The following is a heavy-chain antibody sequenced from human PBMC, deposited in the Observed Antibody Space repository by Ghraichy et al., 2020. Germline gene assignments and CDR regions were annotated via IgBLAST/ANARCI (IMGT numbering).Heavy chain of an antibody. V-gene: IGHV3-74*01. D-gene: IGHD3-10*01. Sequence: GGSLRLSCAASGFTFSGYWMHWVRQAPGEGLVWVSRINSGGSSIIYADSVRGRFTISRDNAKNTLYLQMNSLRAEDTAVYFCARGPRSDFYYIIDKWGLGTLVTVS. J-gene: IGHJ4*02. CDR2: INSGGSSI. CDR1: GFTFSGYW. CDR3: ARGPRSDFYYIIDK.